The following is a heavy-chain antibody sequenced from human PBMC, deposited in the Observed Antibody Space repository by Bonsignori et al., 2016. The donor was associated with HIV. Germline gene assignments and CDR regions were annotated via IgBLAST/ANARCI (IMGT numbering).Heavy chain of an antibody. D-gene: IGHD3-3*01. CDR2: ITGTGKTT. V-gene: IGHV3-23*01. Sequence: WIRQPPGKGLEWVSTITGTGKTTYYADSVQGRFTISRDNSKNTLFLQMSALRVEDTAIYYCAKNRMNDFTQDFDNWGQGTLVTVSS. J-gene: IGHJ4*02. CDR3: AKNRMNDFTQDFDN.